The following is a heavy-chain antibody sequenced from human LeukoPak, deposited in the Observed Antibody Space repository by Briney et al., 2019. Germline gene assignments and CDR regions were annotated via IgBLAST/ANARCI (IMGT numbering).Heavy chain of an antibody. V-gene: IGHV5-51*01. D-gene: IGHD1-26*01. Sequence: GESLKISCKGSGYSFTSYWIGWVRQMPGKGLEWMGIIYPGDSDTRYSPSFQGQVTISADKSISTAYLQWSSLKASDTAMYYCARYSGSYPRSYYYYYYVDVWGKGTTVTVSS. CDR1: GYSFTSYW. CDR3: ARYSGSYPRSYYYYYYVDV. J-gene: IGHJ6*03. CDR2: IYPGDSDT.